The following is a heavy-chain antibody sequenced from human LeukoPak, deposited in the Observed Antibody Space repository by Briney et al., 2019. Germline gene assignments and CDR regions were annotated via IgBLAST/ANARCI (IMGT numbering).Heavy chain of an antibody. V-gene: IGHV3-11*01. CDR3: ATDCCPTSVTIFGVVTQDWDYYGTDV. CDR1: GFTFSDYY. J-gene: IGHJ6*02. Sequence: GGSLRLSCAASGFTFSDYYMSWIRQAPGKGLEWVSYISSSGSTIYYADSVKGRFTISRDNAKNSLYLQMNRLRAEDTAVYYCATDCCPTSVTIFGVVTQDWDYYGTDVWGQGTTVTVSS. CDR2: ISSSGSTI. D-gene: IGHD3-3*01.